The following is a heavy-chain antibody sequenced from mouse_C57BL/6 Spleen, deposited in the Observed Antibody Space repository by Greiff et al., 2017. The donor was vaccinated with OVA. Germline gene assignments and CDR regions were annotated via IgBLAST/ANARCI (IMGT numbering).Heavy chain of an antibody. D-gene: IGHD1-1*01. CDR1: GYSITSGYY. J-gene: IGHJ2*01. Sequence: EVHLVESGPGLVKPSQSLSLTCSVTGYSITSGYYWNWIRQFPGNKLEWMGYISYDGSNNYNPSLKNRISITRDTSKNQFFLKLNSVTTEDTATYYCAREGALRSPFDYWGQGTTLTVSS. CDR3: AREGALRSPFDY. V-gene: IGHV3-6*01. CDR2: ISYDGSN.